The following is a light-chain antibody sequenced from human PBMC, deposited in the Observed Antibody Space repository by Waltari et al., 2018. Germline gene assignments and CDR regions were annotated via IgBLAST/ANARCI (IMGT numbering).Light chain of an antibody. CDR1: QDISSH. V-gene: IGKV1-9*01. CDR3: HQLNSYRA. CDR2: AAS. J-gene: IGKJ3*01. Sequence: DIQLTQSPSFLSASVGDRVTITCRASQDISSHLAWYQQKPGKAPKLLIYAASTLPSGVPSRFSGRGSGTEFTLTISSLQPEDFATYYCHQLNSYRAFGPGAKVEIK.